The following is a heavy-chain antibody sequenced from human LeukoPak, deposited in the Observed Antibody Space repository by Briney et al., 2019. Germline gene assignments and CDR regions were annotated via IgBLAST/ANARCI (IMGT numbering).Heavy chain of an antibody. CDR1: GGSISNFY. CDR3: ARGRFDYYDTSGYYRPREYYYYYYYMDV. D-gene: IGHD3-22*01. J-gene: IGHJ6*03. CDR2: IYYSGST. Sequence: SETLSLTCTVSGGSISNFYWNWIRQPPGKGLEWIGYIYYSGSTNYNPSLKSRVTISIDTSKNQFSLKLSSVTAADTAVYYCARGRFDYYDTSGYYRPREYYYYYYYMDVWGKGTTVTISS. V-gene: IGHV4-59*01.